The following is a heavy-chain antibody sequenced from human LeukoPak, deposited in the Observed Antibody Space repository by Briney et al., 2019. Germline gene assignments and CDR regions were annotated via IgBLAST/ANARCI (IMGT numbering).Heavy chain of an antibody. V-gene: IGHV3-23*01. J-gene: IGHJ4*02. CDR1: GFTFSSYV. CDR3: AKVLALAYCGGDCYWNYFDY. Sequence: GGSLRLPCAASGFTFSSYVMSWVRQAPGKGLEWVSYINHNAETTYYADSVKGRFTISRDNSKNTLYLQMNSLRAEDTAVYYCAKVLALAYCGGDCYWNYFDYWGQGTLVTVSS. CDR2: INHNAETT. D-gene: IGHD2-21*02.